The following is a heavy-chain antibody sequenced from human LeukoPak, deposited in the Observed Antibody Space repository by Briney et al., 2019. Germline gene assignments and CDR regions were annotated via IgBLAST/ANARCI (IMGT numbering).Heavy chain of an antibody. Sequence: PGGSLRLSCAASGFTFSNYGMHWVRQAPGKGQEWVALIWYGGRTKFHADSVKGRFTISRDNSKNTLFLQMDSLRDEDTAVYYCSREWGRIAVAGGPGYWGQGTRVTVSS. J-gene: IGHJ4*02. V-gene: IGHV3-33*01. CDR3: SREWGRIAVAGGPGY. CDR1: GFTFSNYG. CDR2: IWYGGRTK. D-gene: IGHD6-19*01.